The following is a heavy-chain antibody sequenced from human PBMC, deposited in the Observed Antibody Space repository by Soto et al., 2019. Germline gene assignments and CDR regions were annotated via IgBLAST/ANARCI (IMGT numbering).Heavy chain of an antibody. CDR2: ISGSGGST. D-gene: IGHD3-9*01. CDR1: GFTFSSYA. J-gene: IGHJ4*02. Sequence: GGSLRLSCAASGFTFSSYAMSWVRQAPGKGLEWVSAISGSGGSTYYADSVKGRFTISRDNSKNTLYLQMNSLRAEDTAVYYCAKGYVLRYFDWSDIFDYWGQGTLVTVSS. V-gene: IGHV3-23*01. CDR3: AKGYVLRYFDWSDIFDY.